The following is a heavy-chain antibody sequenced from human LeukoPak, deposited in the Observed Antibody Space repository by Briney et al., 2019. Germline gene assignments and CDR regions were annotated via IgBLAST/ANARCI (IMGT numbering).Heavy chain of an antibody. J-gene: IGHJ3*02. CDR2: ISHDGSDK. CDR3: AREGVQTTVDAFDI. V-gene: IGHV3-30*04. Sequence: GGSLRLSSAASGFTLKIYPMHWVRQAPGKGLEWLSVISHDGSDKNNADSVQGRFIISRDNSKNTVYLQLNSLRPEDTAMYYCAREGVQTTVDAFDIWGLGTMVIVSS. D-gene: IGHD4-17*01. CDR1: GFTLKIYP.